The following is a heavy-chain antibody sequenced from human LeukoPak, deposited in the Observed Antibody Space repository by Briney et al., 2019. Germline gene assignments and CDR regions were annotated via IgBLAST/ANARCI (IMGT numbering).Heavy chain of an antibody. V-gene: IGHV3-11*05. CDR1: GFTFSDYY. D-gene: IGHD3-10*01. J-gene: IGHJ4*02. Sequence: GGSLRLSCAASGFTFSDYYMSWIRQAPGKGLEWVSYISSSSSYTNYADSVKGRFTISRDNAKNSLYLQMNSLRAEDTAVYYCARGSHYGSGSNDYWGQGTLVTVSS. CDR2: ISSSSSYT. CDR3: ARGSHYGSGSNDY.